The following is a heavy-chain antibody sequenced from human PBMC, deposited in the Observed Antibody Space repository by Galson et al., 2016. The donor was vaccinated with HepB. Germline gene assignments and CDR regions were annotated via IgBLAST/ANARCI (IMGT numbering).Heavy chain of an antibody. CDR2: IDPSDSYT. V-gene: IGHV5-10-1*01. CDR3: AIRLYSSGSFDY. CDR1: GYNFITYW. D-gene: IGHD6-19*01. J-gene: IGHJ4*02. Sequence: QSGADVKKPGESLRISCMGSGYNFITYWISRVRQMPGKGLEWMGSIDPSDSYTNYRPSFQGHVTISTDRSISTAYLQWSSLKAADTAIYYCAIRLYSSGSFDYWGQGTLVTVSS.